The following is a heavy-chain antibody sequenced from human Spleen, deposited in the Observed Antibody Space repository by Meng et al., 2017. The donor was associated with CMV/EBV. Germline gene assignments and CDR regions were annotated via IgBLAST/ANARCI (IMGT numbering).Heavy chain of an antibody. CDR3: AKATVAVGYYYAMNV. CDR2: MSWNGGTI. J-gene: IGHJ6*02. D-gene: IGHD4-23*01. V-gene: IGHV3-9*01. Sequence: GGSLRLSCATSGFNFEDYAMYWVRQAPGKGPEWVSGMSWNGGTIDYADSVKGRFTISRDNAKNSLYLQMDSLRDEDTAVYYCAKATVAVGYYYAMNVWGQGTMVTVS. CDR1: GFNFEDYA.